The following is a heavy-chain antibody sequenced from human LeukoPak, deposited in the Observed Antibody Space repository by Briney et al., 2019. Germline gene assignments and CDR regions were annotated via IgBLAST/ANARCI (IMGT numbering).Heavy chain of an antibody. CDR2: IYYSGST. CDR3: ARVPLSLFGTDYGYYGMDV. V-gene: IGHV4-59*01. Sequence: SETLSLTCTVSGGSISSYYWSWIRQPPGKGLEWIGYIYYSGSTNYNPSLKSRVTISVDMSKNQFSLKLSSVSAADTAVYYCARVPLSLFGTDYGYYGMDVWGQGTTVTVSS. J-gene: IGHJ6*02. D-gene: IGHD4-17*01. CDR1: GGSISSYY.